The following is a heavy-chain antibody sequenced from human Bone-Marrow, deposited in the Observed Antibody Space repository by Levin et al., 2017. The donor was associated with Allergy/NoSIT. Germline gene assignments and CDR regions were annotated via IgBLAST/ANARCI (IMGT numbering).Heavy chain of an antibody. Sequence: GESLKISCWGSGYGFSNYWIGWVRQMPGKGLEWMGVIYPGDSDTEYSPSFQGQVTISADKSINTTFRQWTSLKTSDTAIYYCARRSGSSWFDNWGQGTLVTVSS. CDR2: IYPGDSDT. D-gene: IGHD6-13*01. V-gene: IGHV5-51*01. CDR3: ARRSGSSWFDN. CDR1: GYGFSNYW. J-gene: IGHJ4*02.